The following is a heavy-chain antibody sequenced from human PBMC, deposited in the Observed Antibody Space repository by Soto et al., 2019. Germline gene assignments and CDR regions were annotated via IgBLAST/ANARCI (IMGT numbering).Heavy chain of an antibody. CDR1: GFTFSSYA. J-gene: IGHJ6*02. D-gene: IGHD4-17*01. CDR3: AKDSLTTVTIRDLWYYYDGMAV. CDR2: ISGSGGST. Sequence: GGSLRLSCAASGFTFSSYAMSWVRQAPGKGLEWVSAISGSGGSTYYADSVKGRFTISRDNSKNTLYLQMNSLRAEDTAVYYCAKDSLTTVTIRDLWYYYDGMAVWGRGTTVTGSS. V-gene: IGHV3-23*01.